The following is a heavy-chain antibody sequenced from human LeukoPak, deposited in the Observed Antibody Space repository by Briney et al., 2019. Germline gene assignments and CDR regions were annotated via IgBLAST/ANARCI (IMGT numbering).Heavy chain of an antibody. CDR1: GFTFSSYS. V-gene: IGHV3-21*01. CDR3: ARDKGITGRADY. J-gene: IGHJ4*02. D-gene: IGHD1-20*01. CDR2: ISSSSSYI. Sequence: PGGSPRLSCAASGFTFSSYSMNWVRQAPGKGLEWVSSISSSSSYIYYADSVKGRFTISRDNAKNSLYLQMNSLRAEDTAVYYCARDKGITGRADYWGQGALVTVSS.